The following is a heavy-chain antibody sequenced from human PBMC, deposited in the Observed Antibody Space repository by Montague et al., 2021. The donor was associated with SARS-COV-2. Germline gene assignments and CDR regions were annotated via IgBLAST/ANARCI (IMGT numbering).Heavy chain of an antibody. D-gene: IGHD3-9*01. J-gene: IGHJ4*02. CDR2: VAYIGST. Sequence: SETLSLTCSVSGDSIGSSHTYWGWIRQPPGKGLEWIGCVAYIGSTYYNPSLQRRVTISVDTSKSQFSLKLNSVAAADTAVYYCPRSQLYYDLLTGFSESYYFDYWGQGTLATVSS. CDR1: GDSIGSSHTY. V-gene: IGHV4-39*01. CDR3: PRSQLYYDLLTGFSESYYFDY.